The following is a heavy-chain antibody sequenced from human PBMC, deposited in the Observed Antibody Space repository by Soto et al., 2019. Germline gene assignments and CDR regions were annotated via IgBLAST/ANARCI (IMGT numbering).Heavy chain of an antibody. J-gene: IGHJ4*02. CDR2: MSYDGSNE. D-gene: IGHD1-26*01. CDR3: AKDGSHNVDY. CDR1: GFTFSHYA. V-gene: IGHV3-30*18. Sequence: QVQLVESGGGVVQPGRSLRLSCAASGFTFSHYAMDWVRQAPRKGLKWVALMSYDGSNEYYADSVKGRFTISRDNSKNTLYLQMNSLRAEDTAVYYCAKDGSHNVDYWGQGTLVTVSS.